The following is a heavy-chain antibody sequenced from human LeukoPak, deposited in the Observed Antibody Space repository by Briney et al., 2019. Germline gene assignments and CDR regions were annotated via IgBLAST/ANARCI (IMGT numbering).Heavy chain of an antibody. D-gene: IGHD3-10*01. Sequence: ASVKVSCKAFGYTFTSNYMHWVRQAPGQGPKWMGVISPSGGSTTYAQKFQGRVTLTRDMSTSTDYLELSSLRSEDTAVYYCARDNSVREEAWWFNPWGQGTLVTVSS. V-gene: IGHV1-46*01. CDR2: ISPSGGST. J-gene: IGHJ5*02. CDR1: GYTFTSNY. CDR3: ARDNSVREEAWWFNP.